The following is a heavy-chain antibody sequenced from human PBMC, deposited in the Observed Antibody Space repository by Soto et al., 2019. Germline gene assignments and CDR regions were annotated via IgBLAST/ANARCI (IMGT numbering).Heavy chain of an antibody. CDR2: IYYSGST. J-gene: IGHJ4*02. V-gene: IGHV4-61*01. Sequence: SETLSLTCTVSGGSVSSGSYYWSWIRQPPGKGLEWIGYIYYSGSTNYNPSLKSRVTISVDTSKNQFSLKLSSVTAADTAVYYCARGQVGATPFDYWGQGTLVTVSS. CDR3: ARGQVGATPFDY. CDR1: GGSVSSGSYY. D-gene: IGHD1-26*01.